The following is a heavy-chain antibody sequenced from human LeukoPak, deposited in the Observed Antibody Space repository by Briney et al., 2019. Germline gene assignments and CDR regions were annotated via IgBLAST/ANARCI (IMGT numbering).Heavy chain of an antibody. CDR2: IWYDGSNK. CDR1: GFTFSSYG. D-gene: IGHD2-15*01. J-gene: IGHJ6*02. Sequence: GGSLRLSCAASGFTFSSYGMHWVRQAPGKGLEWVAVIWYDGSNKYYADPVKGRFTISRDNSKNTLYLQMNSLRAEDTAVYYCARDIVSYCSGGSCYYYYGMDVWGQGTTVTVSS. V-gene: IGHV3-33*01. CDR3: ARDIVSYCSGGSCYYYYGMDV.